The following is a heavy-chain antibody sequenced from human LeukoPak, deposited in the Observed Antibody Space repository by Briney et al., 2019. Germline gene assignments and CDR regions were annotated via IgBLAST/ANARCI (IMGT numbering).Heavy chain of an antibody. CDR3: ARKAGYYYGSGDY. CDR2: IGGSGGNT. CDR1: GFTFRSSA. J-gene: IGHJ4*02. Sequence: GGSLRLSCAASGFTFRSSAMHWVRQAPGKGLEWVSTIGGSGGNTYYADSVKGLFTISRDNSKNTLYLQMHSLRAEDTAVYYCARKAGYYYGSGDYWGQGTLVTVSS. V-gene: IGHV3-23*01. D-gene: IGHD3-10*01.